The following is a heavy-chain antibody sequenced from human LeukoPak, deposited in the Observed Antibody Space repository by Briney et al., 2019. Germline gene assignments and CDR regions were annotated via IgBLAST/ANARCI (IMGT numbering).Heavy chain of an antibody. Sequence: SETLSLTCTVSGDSISSSSYYWGWIRQPPGTGLEWIGSIYYSGSTYYNPSLKSRVTISVDVSDNQIFLKLNSVTAADTAVYYCARQPARNWFDPWGQGTLFTVSS. CDR1: GDSISSSSYY. J-gene: IGHJ5*02. V-gene: IGHV4-39*01. CDR2: IYYSGST. CDR3: ARQPARNWFDP.